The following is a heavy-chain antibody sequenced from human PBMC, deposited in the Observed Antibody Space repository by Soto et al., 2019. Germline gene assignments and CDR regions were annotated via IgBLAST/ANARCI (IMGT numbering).Heavy chain of an antibody. Sequence: QFQLVQSGADEKKPGASVKVSCKASGYTFTSYAMHLVRQSPGQRLEWMGWINAGNGNTKDSQKFQGRVTITRDTSTTTAYMSLSLRRCEDTAVYVCAWSIVAVRDLDYCGQGTLVTVSS. CDR1: GYTFTSYA. J-gene: IGHJ4*02. CDR2: INAGNGNT. V-gene: IGHV1-3*05. CDR3: AWSIVAVRDLDY. D-gene: IGHD2-21*01.